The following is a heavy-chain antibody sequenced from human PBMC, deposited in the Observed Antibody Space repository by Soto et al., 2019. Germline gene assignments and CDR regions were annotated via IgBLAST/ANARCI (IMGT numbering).Heavy chain of an antibody. CDR2: ICGSGGST. CDR3: AKDTYTMIAVATGDX. J-gene: IGHJ4*02. V-gene: IGHV3-23*01. CDR1: GFTFSSYA. Sequence: GGSLRLSCAASGFTFSSYAMSWVRQAPGKGLEWVASICGSGGSTYYADSVKVRFTISRDNSKNALYLQMNSLRAEDTAVYYYAKDTYTMIAVATGDXSGQATLLTASX. D-gene: IGHD3-22*01.